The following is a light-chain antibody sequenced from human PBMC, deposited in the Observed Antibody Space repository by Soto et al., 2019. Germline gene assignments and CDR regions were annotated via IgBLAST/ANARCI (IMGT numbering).Light chain of an antibody. CDR1: QSVSSD. CDR3: QQHNNSPPT. J-gene: IGKJ4*01. Sequence: EIVMTQSPATLSVSPGERATLSCRASQSVSSDLARYQQKPGQAPRLLIYGAFISATGIPARFSGSGSGTDFTLTISSLQTEDFAVYYCQQHNNSPPTFGGGTKVEIK. V-gene: IGKV3-15*01. CDR2: GAF.